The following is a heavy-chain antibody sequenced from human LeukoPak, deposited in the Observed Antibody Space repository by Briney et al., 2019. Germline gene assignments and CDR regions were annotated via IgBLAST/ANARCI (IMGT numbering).Heavy chain of an antibody. D-gene: IGHD1-26*01. J-gene: IGHJ3*02. V-gene: IGHV4-39*07. CDR1: GGSISSSSYY. Sequence: SETLSLTCTVSGGSISSSSYYWGWIRQPPGKGLEWIGSIYYSGSTYYNPSLKSRVTISVDTSKNQFSLKLSSVTAADTAMYYCARADRSYGAFDIWGQGTMVTVSS. CDR3: ARADRSYGAFDI. CDR2: IYYSGST.